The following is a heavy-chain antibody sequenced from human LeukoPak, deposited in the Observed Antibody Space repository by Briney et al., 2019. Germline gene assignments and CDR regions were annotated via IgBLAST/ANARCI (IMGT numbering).Heavy chain of an antibody. V-gene: IGHV3-23*01. D-gene: IGHD3-22*01. CDR2: ITDGGGTT. J-gene: IGHJ4*02. CDR1: GFTFSNYA. Sequence: HPGGSLRLSCAASGFTFSNYAMTWVRQAPGKGLEWVSSITDGGGTTYYADSVKGRFTISRDNSKNTLYLQLSSLRADDTAVYFCAKSYRTFGSSGFYHFDYWGPGTLVTVSS. CDR3: AKSYRTFGSSGFYHFDY.